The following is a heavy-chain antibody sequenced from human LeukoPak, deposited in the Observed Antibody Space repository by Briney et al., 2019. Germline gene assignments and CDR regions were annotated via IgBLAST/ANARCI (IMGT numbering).Heavy chain of an antibody. CDR3: ARGSSSDWPLEY. Sequence: ASVKVSCKASGHTFINYAIHWVRQAPGQRLEWMGWINAYNGDTEYSQKLQGRVTITKDTSASTAYMDLSTLRSEDTAVYYCARGSSSDWPLEYWGRGILVTVSS. V-gene: IGHV1-3*01. CDR1: GHTFINYA. CDR2: INAYNGDT. J-gene: IGHJ4*02. D-gene: IGHD6-19*01.